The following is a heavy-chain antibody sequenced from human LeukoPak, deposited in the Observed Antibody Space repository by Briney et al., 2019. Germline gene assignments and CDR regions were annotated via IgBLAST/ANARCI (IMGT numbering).Heavy chain of an antibody. J-gene: IGHJ6*03. V-gene: IGHV3-30*04. CDR1: GFTFSSYA. CDR3: ARDGDSSSWPHYYYYYMDV. CDR2: ISYDGSNK. D-gene: IGHD6-13*01. Sequence: GGSLRLSCAASGFTFSSYAMHWVRQAPGKGLEWVAVISYDGSNKYYADSVKGRFTISRDNSKNTLYLQMSSLRAEDTAVYYCARDGDSSSWPHYYYYYMDVWGKGTTVTVSS.